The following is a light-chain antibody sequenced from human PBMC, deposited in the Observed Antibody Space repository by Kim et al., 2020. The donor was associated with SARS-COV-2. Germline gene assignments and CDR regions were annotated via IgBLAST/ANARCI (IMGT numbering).Light chain of an antibody. CDR2: DAS. J-gene: IGKJ1*01. CDR3: QQYNNWPPWT. CDR1: QSVSSN. Sequence: SPGERATLSCRASQSVSSNLAWYQQKPGQAPRLLIYDASTTATGVPARFTGSGSGTEFTLTISSLQSEDFALYYCQQYNNWPPWTFGQGTKVDIK. V-gene: IGKV3-15*01.